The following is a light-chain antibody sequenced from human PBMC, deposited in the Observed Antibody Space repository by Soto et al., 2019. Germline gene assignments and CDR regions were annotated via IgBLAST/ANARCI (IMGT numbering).Light chain of an antibody. Sequence: EIVLTQSPGTLSLYRGERATLSCRASQTVNSIYFAWYQRKPGQAPRLLIYGASNRATGIPDRFSGSGSGTGFTLTISRLEAEDFGVYYCQQYDTSPRTFGQGTKVEIK. CDR3: QQYDTSPRT. CDR1: QTVNSIY. V-gene: IGKV3-20*01. CDR2: GAS. J-gene: IGKJ1*01.